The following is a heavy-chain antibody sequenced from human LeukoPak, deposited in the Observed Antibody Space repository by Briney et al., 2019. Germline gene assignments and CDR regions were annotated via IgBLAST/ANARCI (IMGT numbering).Heavy chain of an antibody. CDR3: ARYVWGSYRADP. V-gene: IGHV4-30-4*01. CDR2: IYYSGST. J-gene: IGHJ5*02. Sequence: PSETLSLTCTVSGASISSGDYYWSWIRQPPGKGLEWIGYIYYSGSTYYNPSLKSRVTISVDTSKNKFSLKLSSVTAADTAVYYCARYVWGSYRADPWGQGTLVTASS. D-gene: IGHD3-16*02. CDR1: GASISSGDYY.